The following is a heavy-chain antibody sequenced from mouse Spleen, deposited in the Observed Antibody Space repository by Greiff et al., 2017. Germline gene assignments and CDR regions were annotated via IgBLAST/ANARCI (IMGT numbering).Heavy chain of an antibody. Sequence: EVKLVESGGGLVKPGGSLKLSCAASGFAFSDYGMHWVRQAPEKGLEWVAYISSGSSTIYYADTVKGRFTISRDNAKNTLFLQMTSLRSEDTAMYYCARGGSYDAMDYWGQGTSVTVSS. CDR2: ISSGSSTI. CDR3: ARGGSYDAMDY. CDR1: GFAFSDYG. D-gene: IGHD1-1*02. J-gene: IGHJ4*01. V-gene: IGHV5-17*01.